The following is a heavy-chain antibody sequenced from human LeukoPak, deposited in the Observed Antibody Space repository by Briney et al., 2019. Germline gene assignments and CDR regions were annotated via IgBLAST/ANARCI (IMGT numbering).Heavy chain of an antibody. CDR3: ARKANGMAAPFDS. Sequence: PGESLKISCEASGYNFSNYWINWVRQKPGKGLEWMGIIYPGDSDTRYGPSFQGHVTISADRSANTAYLQRSRLEASDTAKYFCARKANGMAAPFDSWAQGTLVTVSS. CDR1: GYNFSNYW. D-gene: IGHD6-13*01. V-gene: IGHV5-51*01. J-gene: IGHJ4*02. CDR2: IYPGDSDT.